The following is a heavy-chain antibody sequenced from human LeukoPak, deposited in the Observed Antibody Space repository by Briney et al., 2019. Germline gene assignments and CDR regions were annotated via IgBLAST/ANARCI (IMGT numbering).Heavy chain of an antibody. Sequence: PSETLSLTCAVSGYSISSGYYWGWIRQPPGKGLEWIGSIYHSGSTYYNPSLKSRVTISVDTSKNQFSLKLSSVTAADTAVYYCAREEGALLSDYMDVWGKGTTVTVSS. CDR1: GYSISSGYY. CDR2: IYHSGST. V-gene: IGHV4-38-2*02. J-gene: IGHJ6*03. CDR3: AREEGALLSDYMDV. D-gene: IGHD2-2*01.